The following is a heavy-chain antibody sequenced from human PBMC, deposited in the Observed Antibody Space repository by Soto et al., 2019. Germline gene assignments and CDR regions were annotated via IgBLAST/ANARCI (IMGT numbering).Heavy chain of an antibody. Sequence: GGSLRLSFAASGFTFSSYWMHWVRQAPGKGLVWVSRINSDGSSTSYADSVKGRFTISRDNAKNTLYLQMNSLRAEDTAVYYCARSRSSGIVGAGGYYFDYWGQGTLVTVSS. CDR3: ARSRSSGIVGAGGYYFDY. J-gene: IGHJ4*02. V-gene: IGHV3-74*01. CDR1: GFTFSSYW. CDR2: INSDGSST. D-gene: IGHD1-26*01.